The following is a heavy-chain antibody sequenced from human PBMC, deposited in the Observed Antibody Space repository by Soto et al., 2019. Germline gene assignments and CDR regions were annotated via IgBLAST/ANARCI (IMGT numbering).Heavy chain of an antibody. CDR3: ARPSSSWENCFDP. J-gene: IGHJ5*02. D-gene: IGHD6-13*01. V-gene: IGHV3-48*02. CDR1: GFTFNSYS. Sequence: EVQLVESGGGLVQPGGSLRLSCAASGFTFNSYSMNWVRQAPGKGLEWVSYISSSSTTKYYTDSVKGRFTISRDNAKNSLYLQMNSLRDDDTAVYYCARPSSSWENCFDPWGQGTLVTSSS. CDR2: ISSSSTTK.